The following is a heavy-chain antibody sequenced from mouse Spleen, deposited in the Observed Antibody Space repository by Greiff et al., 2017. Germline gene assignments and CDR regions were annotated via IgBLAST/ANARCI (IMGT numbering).Heavy chain of an antibody. CDR1: GFTFSSYA. Sequence: EVKVEESGGGLVKPGGSLKLSCAASGFTFSSYAMSWVRQTPEKRLEWVATISSGGSYTYYPDSVKGRFTISRDNAKNTLYLQMSSLRSEDTAMYYCARGRYDSPWFAYWGQGTLVTVSA. CDR3: ARGRYDSPWFAY. D-gene: IGHD2-14*01. CDR2: ISSGGSYT. V-gene: IGHV5-9-1*01. J-gene: IGHJ3*01.